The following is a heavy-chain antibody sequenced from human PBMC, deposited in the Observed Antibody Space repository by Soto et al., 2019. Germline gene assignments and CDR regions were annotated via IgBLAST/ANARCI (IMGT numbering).Heavy chain of an antibody. J-gene: IGHJ3*01. CDR3: ARNPNYFDSPKH. CDR1: GFSFSSYA. CDR2: ISGSGGST. V-gene: IGHV3-23*01. Sequence: GGSLRLSCAASGFSFSSYAMSWVRQAPGRGLEWVSGISGSGGSTYYADSVKARFTISRDNSKNTVFLQLSSLRLDDTALYYCARNPNYFDSPKHWGQGTMVTVSS. D-gene: IGHD3-22*01.